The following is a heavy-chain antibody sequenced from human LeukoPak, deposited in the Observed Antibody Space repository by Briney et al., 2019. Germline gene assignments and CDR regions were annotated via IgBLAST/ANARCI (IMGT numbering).Heavy chain of an antibody. CDR2: IYYTGST. V-gene: IGHV4-39*01. Sequence: PSETLSLTCIVSGGSISISDYYWGWIRQPPGKGLEWIGSIYYTGSTYDNPSLKSRVTISVDTSKNQFSLKLSSVTAADTAVYYCARRGGSGRAFDYWGQGTLVTVS. CDR1: GGSISISDYY. D-gene: IGHD1-26*01. CDR3: ARRGGSGRAFDY. J-gene: IGHJ4*02.